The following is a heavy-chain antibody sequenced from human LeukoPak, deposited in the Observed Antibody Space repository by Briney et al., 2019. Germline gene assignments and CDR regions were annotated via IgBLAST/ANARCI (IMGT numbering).Heavy chain of an antibody. Sequence: GASVKVSCKASGYTFTSYYMHWVRQAPGQGLEWKGIINPSGGSTSYAQKFQGRVTMTRDTSTSTVYMELSSLRSEDTAVYYCARDFSWGRLSHGDAFDIWGQGTMVTVSS. CDR3: ARDFSWGRLSHGDAFDI. CDR1: GYTFTSYY. V-gene: IGHV1-46*01. CDR2: INPSGGST. D-gene: IGHD3-16*01. J-gene: IGHJ3*02.